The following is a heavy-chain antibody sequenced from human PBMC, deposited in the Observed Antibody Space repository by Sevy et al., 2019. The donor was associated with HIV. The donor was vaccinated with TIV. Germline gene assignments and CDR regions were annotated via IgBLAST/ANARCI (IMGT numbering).Heavy chain of an antibody. V-gene: IGHV3-48*02. Sequence: GGSLRLSCAASGFTFSSYSMNWVRQAPGKGLEWVSYISSISTIYYADSVKGRLTISRDNAKKSLYLQMNSLRDEDTAVYYCAGEGYDFWSGCVDVWGKGTTVTVSS. J-gene: IGHJ6*04. CDR2: ISSISTI. CDR1: GFTFSSYS. D-gene: IGHD3-3*01. CDR3: AGEGYDFWSGCVDV.